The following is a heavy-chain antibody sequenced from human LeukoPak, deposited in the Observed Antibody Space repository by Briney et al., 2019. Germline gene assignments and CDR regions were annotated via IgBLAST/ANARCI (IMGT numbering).Heavy chain of an antibody. CDR3: ARGAYDSSGTHELSY. CDR2: IYYSGST. Sequence: SETLSLTCTVSGGSISSYYWSWIRRPPGKGLEWIGYIYYSGSTNYNPSLKSRVTISVDTSRNQFSLKLSSVTAADTAVYYCARGAYDSSGTHELSYWGQGTLVTVSS. J-gene: IGHJ4*02. V-gene: IGHV4-59*01. CDR1: GGSISSYY. D-gene: IGHD3-22*01.